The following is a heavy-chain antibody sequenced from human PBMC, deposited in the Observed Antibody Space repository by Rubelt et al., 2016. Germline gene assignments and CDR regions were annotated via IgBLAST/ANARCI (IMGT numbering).Heavy chain of an antibody. CDR1: GGSISSYY. Sequence: QVQLQESGPGLVKPSETLSLTCTVSGGSISSYYWSWIRQPPGKGLEWIGEINHSGSTNYNPSLKSRVTISVDTSKNQFSLKLSSVTAADTAVYYCAIVTHSHSSSSDYWGQGTLVTVSS. V-gene: IGHV4-59*12. J-gene: IGHJ4*02. CDR2: INHSGST. CDR3: AIVTHSHSSSSDY. D-gene: IGHD6-6*01.